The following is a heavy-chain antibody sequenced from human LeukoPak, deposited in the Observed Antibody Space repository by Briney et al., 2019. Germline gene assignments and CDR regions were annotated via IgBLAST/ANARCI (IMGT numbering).Heavy chain of an antibody. CDR3: ARGVATTHNNWFDP. V-gene: IGHV3-21*01. J-gene: IGHJ5*02. CDR2: ISSSSSYI. CDR1: GFTVSNNY. Sequence: GGSLRLSCAASGFTVSNNYMNWVRQAPGKGLEWVSSISSSSSYIYYADSVKGRFTISRDNAKNSLYLQMNSLRAEDTAVYYCARGVATTHNNWFDPWGQGTLVTVSS. D-gene: IGHD5-12*01.